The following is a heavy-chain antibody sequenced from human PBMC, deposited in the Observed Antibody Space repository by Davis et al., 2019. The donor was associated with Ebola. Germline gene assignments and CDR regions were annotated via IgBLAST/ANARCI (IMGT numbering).Heavy chain of an antibody. CDR2: IYSGGST. J-gene: IGHJ3*02. CDR3: VRATDYCIGGYCSAHKYAFDI. D-gene: IGHD2-15*01. Sequence: GESLKISCAASGFIVSDKYMSWVRQAPGKGLEWVSVIYSGGSTYYADSVKGRFTISRDNSKNTLYLQMNSLRAEDTAVYYCVRATDYCIGGYCSAHKYAFDIWGQGTMVTVSS. V-gene: IGHV3-66*01. CDR1: GFIVSDKY.